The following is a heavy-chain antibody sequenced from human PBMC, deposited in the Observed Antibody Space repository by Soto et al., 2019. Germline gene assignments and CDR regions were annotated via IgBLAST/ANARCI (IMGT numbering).Heavy chain of an antibody. J-gene: IGHJ4*02. CDR3: ARELYSCGGDCPYYMDY. V-gene: IGHV1-46*01. Sequence: ASVKVSCKASGGTFISYALSWVRQAPGQGLEWMGIISLYHHSTSYAQKFQGRLTVTNDTSTTTVYMELSSLTSEDTAVYWCARELYSCGGDCPYYMDYWGQGTLVTVSS. CDR2: ISLYHHST. CDR1: GGTFISYA. D-gene: IGHD2-21*02.